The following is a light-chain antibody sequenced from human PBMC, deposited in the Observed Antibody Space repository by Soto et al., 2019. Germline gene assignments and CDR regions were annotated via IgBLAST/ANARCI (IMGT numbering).Light chain of an antibody. J-gene: IGKJ4*01. CDR3: QQFNSYPT. CDR1: QGISSY. CDR2: AAS. Sequence: DIPLTQSPSFLSASVGDGVTITCRASQGISSYLAWYQQRPGKAPKLLIYAASTLQSGVPSRFSGSGSGTEFNLSISSLQPEDFATYYCQQFNSYPTFGGGTKVEIK. V-gene: IGKV1-9*01.